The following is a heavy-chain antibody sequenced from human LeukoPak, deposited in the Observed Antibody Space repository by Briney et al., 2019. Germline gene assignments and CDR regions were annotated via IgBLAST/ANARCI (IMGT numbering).Heavy chain of an antibody. CDR2: IYSDGRT. CDR1: GFTVSNKY. CDR3: ARCLSLSGYLDAFEI. Sequence: GGFLRLSCAASGFTVSNKYMTWVRQAPGKRLEWVSLIYSDGRTYYADSVKGRCTISRDISKNKLYLQMNSLRVEHTAVYFCARCLSLSGYLDAFEIWGQGTMVTVSS. J-gene: IGHJ3*02. V-gene: IGHV3-53*01. D-gene: IGHD3-22*01.